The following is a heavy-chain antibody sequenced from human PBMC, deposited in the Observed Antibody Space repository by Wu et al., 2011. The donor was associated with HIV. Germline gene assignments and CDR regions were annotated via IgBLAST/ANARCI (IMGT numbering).Heavy chain of an antibody. J-gene: IGHJ2*01. Sequence: QVQLVQSGAEVKKPGASVKVSCKASGYTFTTYGISWVRQAPGQGLEWIGWIRTYNGETNYAQKFQGRVTMTRDTSTSTVYMELNNLRSDDTAVYYCARGPREGWYFDVWGRGTLVIVSS. CDR1: GYTFTTYG. CDR3: ARGPREGWYFDV. CDR2: IRTYNGET. D-gene: IGHD1-26*01. V-gene: IGHV1-18*01.